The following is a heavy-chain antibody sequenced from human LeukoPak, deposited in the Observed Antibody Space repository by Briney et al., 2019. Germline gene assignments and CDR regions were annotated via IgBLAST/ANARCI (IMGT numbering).Heavy chain of an antibody. CDR1: GFTFSSYW. CDR2: TKQDGSEK. V-gene: IGHV3-7*03. D-gene: IGHD2-15*01. Sequence: GGSLRLSCAASGFTFSSYWMSWVRQAPGKGLEWVANTKQDGSEKYYVDSVKGRFTISRDNAKNSLYLQMNSLRAEDTAVYYCARDIEDCSGGSCYSAWFDYWGQGTLVTVSS. CDR3: ARDIEDCSGGSCYSAWFDY. J-gene: IGHJ4*02.